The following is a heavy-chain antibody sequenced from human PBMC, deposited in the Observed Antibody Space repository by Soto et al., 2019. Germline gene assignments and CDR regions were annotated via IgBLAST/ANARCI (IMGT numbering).Heavy chain of an antibody. D-gene: IGHD2-2*01. CDR3: ARGEDIVVVPAANNPHDAFDI. CDR2: INHSGST. CDR1: GGSFSGYY. Sequence: QVQLQQWGAGLLKPSETLSLTCAVYGGSFSGYYWSWIRQPPGNGLEWIGEINHSGSTNYNPSLKIRVTISVDTSQKQFFLKLCYVPAAEAAVYYCARGEDIVVVPAANNPHDAFDIWGQGTMVTVSS. V-gene: IGHV4-34*01. J-gene: IGHJ3*02.